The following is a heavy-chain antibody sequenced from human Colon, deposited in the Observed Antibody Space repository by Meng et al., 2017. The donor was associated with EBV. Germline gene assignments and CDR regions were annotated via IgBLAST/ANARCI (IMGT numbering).Heavy chain of an antibody. Sequence: QRQPQQWGRRLWKPSGTLSPACAVNGGPLRVAYWNRNRQPPGKGLEWIGEIIHGGSPSYNPLLKSRVTISIDTSKNQLSLMLSPVTAADTAVDYCARRPTGIDYWGQGTLVTVSS. J-gene: IGHJ4*02. CDR1: GGPLRVAY. V-gene: IGHV4-34*12. CDR3: ARRPTGIDY. D-gene: IGHD2-8*02. CDR2: IIHGGSP.